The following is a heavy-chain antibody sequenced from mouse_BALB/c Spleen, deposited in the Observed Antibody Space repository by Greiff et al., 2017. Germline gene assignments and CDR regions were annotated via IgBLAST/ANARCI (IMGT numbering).Heavy chain of an antibody. CDR3: ARHYGSSPWFAY. J-gene: IGHJ3*01. V-gene: IGHV5-12-1*01. CDR1: GFAFSSYD. CDR2: ISSGGGST. Sequence: EVKLMESGGGLVKPGGSLKLSCAASGFAFSSYDMSWVRQTPEKRLEWVAYISSGGGSTYYPDTVKGRFTISRDNAKNTLYLQMSSLNSEDTAMYYCARHYGSSPWFAYWGQGTLVTVSA. D-gene: IGHD1-1*01.